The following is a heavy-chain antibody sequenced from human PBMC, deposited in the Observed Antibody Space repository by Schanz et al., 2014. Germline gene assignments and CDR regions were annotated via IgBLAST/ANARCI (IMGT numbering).Heavy chain of an antibody. CDR2: IDYAGST. CDR1: GFTVSANY. Sequence: EVQLVESGGGLVQPGESLRLSCAVSGFTVSANYMIWVRQPPGKGLEWVSLIDYAGSTNYADSVKGRMTVSRDTSKNARCLQMDNLRAEDTAVYYCASPPISVAGRWADYWGQGIMVVVSS. V-gene: IGHV3-66*01. D-gene: IGHD6-19*01. CDR3: ASPPISVAGRWADY. J-gene: IGHJ4*02.